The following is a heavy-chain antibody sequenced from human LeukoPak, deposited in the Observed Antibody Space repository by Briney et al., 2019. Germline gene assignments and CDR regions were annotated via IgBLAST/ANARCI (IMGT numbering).Heavy chain of an antibody. D-gene: IGHD4-23*01. CDR3: ASGGFFDY. CDR1: GYSYTSYW. Sequence: GESLKISCTSSGYSYTSYWIGWVRQMPGKGLEYMGVIYPGDSDTRYSPSFQGQVTISADKSISTAYLQWSSLKASDTAMYYCASGGFFDYWGQGTLVTVSS. J-gene: IGHJ4*02. V-gene: IGHV5-51*01. CDR2: IYPGDSDT.